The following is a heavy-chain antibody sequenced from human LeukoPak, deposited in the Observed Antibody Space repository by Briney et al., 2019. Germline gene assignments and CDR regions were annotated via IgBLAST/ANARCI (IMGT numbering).Heavy chain of an antibody. CDR2: ISSSGSTI. CDR3: ARVVWFGGHDAFDI. D-gene: IGHD3-10*01. V-gene: IGHV3-48*03. Sequence: GGSLRLSCAASGFAFSSYEMNWVRQAPGKGLEWVSYISSSGSTIYYADSVKGRFTISRDNAKNSLYLQMNSLRAEDTAVYYCARVVWFGGHDAFDIWGQGTMVTVPS. CDR1: GFAFSSYE. J-gene: IGHJ3*02.